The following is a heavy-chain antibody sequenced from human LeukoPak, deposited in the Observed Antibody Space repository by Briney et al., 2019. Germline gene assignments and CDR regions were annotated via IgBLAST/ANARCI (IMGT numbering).Heavy chain of an antibody. Sequence: SETLSLTCTVSGGSISSYYWSWFRQPPGKGLEWIGYIYQSGATSYNPSLKSRVTMSVDTSKNQFSLKLSSVTAADTAVYYCARDRYGGIIDYWGQGTLVTVSS. D-gene: IGHD1-1*01. CDR1: GGSISSYY. J-gene: IGHJ4*02. CDR2: IYQSGAT. V-gene: IGHV4-59*12. CDR3: ARDRYGGIIDY.